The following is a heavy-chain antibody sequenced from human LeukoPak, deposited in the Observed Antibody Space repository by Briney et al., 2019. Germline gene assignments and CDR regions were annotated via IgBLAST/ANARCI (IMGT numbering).Heavy chain of an antibody. D-gene: IGHD6-19*01. V-gene: IGHV1-46*01. Sequence: GASVKVSCEASGYTFTSYYIHWVRQAPGQGLEWMGIINPSGGTTVYAQNFQGRVIMTRDTSTSRVHMDLSSLRSEDAAVYYCARGYRYSSGWDPFSDYYYGMDVWGQGTTVTVSS. J-gene: IGHJ6*02. CDR3: ARGYRYSSGWDPFSDYYYGMDV. CDR1: GYTFTSYY. CDR2: INPSGGTT.